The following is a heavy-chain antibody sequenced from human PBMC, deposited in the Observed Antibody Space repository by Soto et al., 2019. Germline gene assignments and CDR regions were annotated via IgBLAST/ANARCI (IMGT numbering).Heavy chain of an antibody. Sequence: GGSLRLSCAASGFSFRSYSMNWVRQAPGKGLEWISYISLSSSSIDYADSVKGRFTISRDNAKNSLYLEMSSLRAEDTAVYYCARDWGLYCSINRCYDAHYFDYWGQGTLVTVSS. D-gene: IGHD2-2*01. CDR3: ARDWGLYCSINRCYDAHYFDY. CDR2: ISLSSSSI. CDR1: GFSFRSYS. J-gene: IGHJ4*02. V-gene: IGHV3-48*01.